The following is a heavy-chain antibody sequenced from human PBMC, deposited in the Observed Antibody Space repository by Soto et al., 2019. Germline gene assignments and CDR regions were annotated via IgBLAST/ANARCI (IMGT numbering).Heavy chain of an antibody. Sequence: GGSLRLSCAASGFTFSSYSMKWFRQEPRKGREWVTSISSSSSYIYYADSVKGRFTISRDNAKNSLYLQMNSLRAEDTAVYYCARDPTRIAARLDGLGWFDPWGQGTLVTVSS. CDR1: GFTFSSYS. V-gene: IGHV3-21*01. CDR3: ARDPTRIAARLDGLGWFDP. CDR2: ISSSSSYI. J-gene: IGHJ5*02. D-gene: IGHD6-6*01.